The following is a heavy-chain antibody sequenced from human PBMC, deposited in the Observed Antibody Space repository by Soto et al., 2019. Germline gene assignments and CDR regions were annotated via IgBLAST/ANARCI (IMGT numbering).Heavy chain of an antibody. J-gene: IGHJ5*02. Sequence: SETLSLTCAVYGGSFSGYYWSWIRQPPGKGLEWIGEINHSGSTNYNPSLKSRVTISVDTSKKQFSLKLRSVNDADTDVYYCARGPYSSSPHLFDPWGQ. V-gene: IGHV4-34*01. D-gene: IGHD6-6*01. CDR3: ARGPYSSSPHLFDP. CDR2: INHSGST. CDR1: GGSFSGYY.